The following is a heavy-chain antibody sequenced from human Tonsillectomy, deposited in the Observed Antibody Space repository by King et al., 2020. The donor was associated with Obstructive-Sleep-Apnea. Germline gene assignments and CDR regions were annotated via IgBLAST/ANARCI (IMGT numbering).Heavy chain of an antibody. CDR2: ISYDGNNK. J-gene: IGHJ3*02. CDR1: GFTFSSYA. Sequence: VQLVESGGGVVQPGRSLRLSCAASGFTFSSYAMHWVRQAPGKGLEWVAVISYDGNNKFYADSVKGRFTISRDNSKNTLYLQMNSLRADDTAVYYCAKGRSDWPPDALDIWGQGAMVTVSS. CDR3: AKGRSDWPPDALDI. V-gene: IGHV3-30*04. D-gene: IGHD2-21*02.